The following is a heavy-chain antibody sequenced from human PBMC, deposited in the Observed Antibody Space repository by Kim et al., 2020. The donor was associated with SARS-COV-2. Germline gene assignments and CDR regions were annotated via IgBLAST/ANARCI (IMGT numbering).Heavy chain of an antibody. V-gene: IGHV3-64D*09. CDR1: GFTFSSYA. CDR3: VKDSGPIVVVVAAATETYNWFDP. D-gene: IGHD2-15*01. J-gene: IGHJ5*02. CDR2: ISSNGGST. Sequence: GGSLRLSCSASGFTFSSYAMHWVRQAPGKGLEYGSAISSNGGSTYYADSVKGRFTISRDNSKNTLYLQMSSLRAEDTAVYYCVKDSGPIVVVVAAATETYNWFDPWAREPWSPSPQ.